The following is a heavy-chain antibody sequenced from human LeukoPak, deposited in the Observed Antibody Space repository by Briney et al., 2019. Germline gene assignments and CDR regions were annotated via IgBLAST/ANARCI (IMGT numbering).Heavy chain of an antibody. J-gene: IGHJ4*02. Sequence: PGGSLRLSCAASGFTFSDYSMNWVRQAPGKGLEWISYVGISSGNTKYADSVKGRFTISGDKAKNSLYIQMNTLRLEHTAVYYGARDTKYAFDNWGQGTLVTVSS. CDR2: VGISSGNT. CDR3: ARDTKYAFDN. V-gene: IGHV3-21*05. CDR1: GFTFSDYS. D-gene: IGHD2-2*01.